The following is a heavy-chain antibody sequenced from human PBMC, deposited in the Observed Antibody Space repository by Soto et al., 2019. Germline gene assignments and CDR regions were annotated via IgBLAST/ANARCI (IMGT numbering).Heavy chain of an antibody. CDR1: GFTFSSYG. J-gene: IGHJ4*02. D-gene: IGHD3-22*01. Sequence: VGSLRLSCAASGFTFSSYGMHWVRQAPGKGLEWVAVISYDGSNKYYADSVKGRFTISRDNSKNTLYLQMNSLRAEDTAVYYCAKVSYYDSSGYWDYCGQRTLVTVSS. CDR3: AKVSYYDSSGYWDY. CDR2: ISYDGSNK. V-gene: IGHV3-30*18.